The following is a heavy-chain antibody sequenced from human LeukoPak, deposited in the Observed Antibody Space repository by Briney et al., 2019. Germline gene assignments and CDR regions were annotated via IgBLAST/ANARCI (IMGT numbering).Heavy chain of an antibody. J-gene: IGHJ4*02. V-gene: IGHV1-2*02. CDR1: GYTFTGYY. D-gene: IGHD6-13*01. CDR3: ATSGSSWPAY. CDR2: INPNSGGT. Sequence: GASVKVSCKSSGYTFTGYYMHWVRQAPGQGLEWMGWINPNSGGTNYAQKFQGRVTMTRDTSISTAYMELSSLRSDDTAVYYCATSGSSWPAYWGQGTLVTVSS.